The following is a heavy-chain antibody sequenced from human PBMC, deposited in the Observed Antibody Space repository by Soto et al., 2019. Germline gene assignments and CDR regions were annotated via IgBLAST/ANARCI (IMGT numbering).Heavy chain of an antibody. Sequence: EVQLLESGGGLVQPGGSLRLSCAASGFTFSSYAMSWVRQAPGKGLEWVSVISGSGGSTYYADSVKGRFTISRDNSKTTLYLQMNSRRAEDTAVYYCAKRGSGHYFDYWGQGTLVTVSS. CDR2: ISGSGGST. CDR1: GFTFSSYA. CDR3: AKRGSGHYFDY. D-gene: IGHD1-1*01. V-gene: IGHV3-23*01. J-gene: IGHJ4*02.